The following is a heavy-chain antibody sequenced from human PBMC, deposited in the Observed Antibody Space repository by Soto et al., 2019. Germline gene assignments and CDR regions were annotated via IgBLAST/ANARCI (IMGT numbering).Heavy chain of an antibody. CDR2: IYSGGST. CDR3: AREFGDYGDYSLRY. J-gene: IGHJ4*02. CDR1: GLTVSSNY. D-gene: IGHD4-17*01. Sequence: EVQLVESGGGLVQPGGSLRLPCAASGLTVSSNYMSWVRQAPGKGLEWVSVIYSGGSTYDAASVKGRFTISRDNSKNTLYLQMNSLRAEDTAVYYCAREFGDYGDYSLRYWGQGTLVTVSS. V-gene: IGHV3-66*01.